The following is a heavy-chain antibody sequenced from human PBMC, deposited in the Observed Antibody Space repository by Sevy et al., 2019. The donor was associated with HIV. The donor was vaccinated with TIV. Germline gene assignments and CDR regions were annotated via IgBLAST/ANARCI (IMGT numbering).Heavy chain of an antibody. D-gene: IGHD3-16*01. CDR1: GGSISSSSYF. CDR2: FYSTGST. CDR3: ATPPDRGRDEGAGGYFDL. J-gene: IGHJ2*01. V-gene: IGHV4-39*01. Sequence: SETLSLTCTVSGGSISSSSYFWGWIRQPPGKGLEWIGSFYSTGSTSYNPSLRSRVTVSADTSKNQFSLRLTSVIATDTAVYYCATPPDRGRDEGAGGYFDLWGRGTLVTVSS.